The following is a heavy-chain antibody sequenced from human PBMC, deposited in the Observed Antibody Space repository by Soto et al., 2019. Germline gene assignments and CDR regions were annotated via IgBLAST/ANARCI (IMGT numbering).Heavy chain of an antibody. D-gene: IGHD3-3*01. J-gene: IGHJ3*02. CDR1: GGSFSGGGYY. CDR2: ISYSGNT. Sequence: PSETLSLTCTVSGGSFSGGGYYWSWIRQQPGKGMEWMGYISYSGNTKYKPSLQSRITISVDTSENQFSLRLTSVTAADTAIYFCARTSIFAVVLNAFDIWGQGTLVT. V-gene: IGHV4-31*03. CDR3: ARTSIFAVVLNAFDI.